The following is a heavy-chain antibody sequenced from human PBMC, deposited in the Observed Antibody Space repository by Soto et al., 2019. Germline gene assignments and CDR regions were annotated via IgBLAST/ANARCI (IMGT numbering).Heavy chain of an antibody. J-gene: IGHJ5*02. CDR3: ARGHGGSGSYYNGGYNWFDP. CDR1: GVSISSGGYY. CDR2: INHSGST. Sequence: PSETLSLTCTVSGVSISSGGYYWSWIRQPPGKGLEWIGEINHSGSTNYNPSLKGRVTISVDTSKNQFSLKLSSVTAADTAVYYCARGHGGSGSYYNGGYNWFDPWGQGTLVTVSS. D-gene: IGHD3-10*01. V-gene: IGHV4-39*07.